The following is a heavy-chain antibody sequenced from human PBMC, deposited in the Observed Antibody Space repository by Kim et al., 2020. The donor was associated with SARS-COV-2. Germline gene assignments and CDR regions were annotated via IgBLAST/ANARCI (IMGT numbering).Heavy chain of an antibody. D-gene: IGHD3-10*01. Sequence: ASVKVSCKSSGYIFSAYAINWVRQAPGQGPEWMGWINTKTGNPVYGQGFTGRFVFSLDTSVSTTFLQITSLKPEDAATYYCARDDITMVRGLLNGSYYYYGMDLWGQGTTVTVSS. CDR1: GYIFSAYA. V-gene: IGHV7-4-1*02. J-gene: IGHJ6*02. CDR2: INTKTGNP. CDR3: ARDDITMVRGLLNGSYYYYGMDL.